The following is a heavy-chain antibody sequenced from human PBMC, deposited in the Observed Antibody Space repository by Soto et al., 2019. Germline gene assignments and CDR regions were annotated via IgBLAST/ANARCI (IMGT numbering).Heavy chain of an antibody. CDR1: GFTFSSYS. D-gene: IGHD3-9*01. CDR3: ARAGRITIFSTGYPLNAFDI. Sequence: GGSLRLSCAASGFTFSSYSMNWVRQAPGKGLEWVANIKQDGSEKYYVDSVKGRFTISRDNAKNSLYLQMNSLRAEDTAVYYCARAGRITIFSTGYPLNAFDIWGQGTMVTVSS. J-gene: IGHJ3*02. V-gene: IGHV3-7*01. CDR2: IKQDGSEK.